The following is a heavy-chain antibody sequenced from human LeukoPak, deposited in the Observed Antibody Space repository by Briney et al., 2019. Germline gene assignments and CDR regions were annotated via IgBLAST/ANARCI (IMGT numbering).Heavy chain of an antibody. CDR3: ARENIVSTRDFDY. CDR1: GGSINTGDYC. CDR2: LFYTGNT. V-gene: IGHV4-39*07. J-gene: IGHJ4*02. Sequence: PSETLSLACTVSGGSINTGDYCWTWIRQPPGKGLEWVGSLFYTGNTYYNPSLKTRVTISIDTSKNQFSLELSSVTAADTAAYYCARENIVSTRDFDYWGQGTLVTVSS. D-gene: IGHD5/OR15-5a*01.